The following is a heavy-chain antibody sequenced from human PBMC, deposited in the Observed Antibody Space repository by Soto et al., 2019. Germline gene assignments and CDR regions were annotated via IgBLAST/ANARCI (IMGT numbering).Heavy chain of an antibody. V-gene: IGHV4-61*08. D-gene: IGHD1-20*01. Sequence: PSETLSLTCTVSGGSISSGGYYWSWIRQHPGKGLEWIGYIYYSGSTNYNPSLKSRVTISVDTSKNQFSLKLSSVTAADTAVYYCARPTYNSGSPFDYWGQGTLVTSPQ. CDR3: ARPTYNSGSPFDY. CDR1: GGSISSGGYY. J-gene: IGHJ4*02. CDR2: IYYSGST.